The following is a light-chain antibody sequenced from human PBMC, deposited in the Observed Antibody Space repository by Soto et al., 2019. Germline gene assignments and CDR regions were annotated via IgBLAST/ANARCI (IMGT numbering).Light chain of an antibody. Sequence: PGERATLSCRASRSVSSRYLAWYQQKPGQAPRLLIYGASSRATGIPDRFSGSGSGTDFTLTISRLEPEDFALYYCQQYVSSPLTFGQGTKVEIK. CDR1: RSVSSRY. J-gene: IGKJ1*01. CDR2: GAS. CDR3: QQYVSSPLT. V-gene: IGKV3-20*01.